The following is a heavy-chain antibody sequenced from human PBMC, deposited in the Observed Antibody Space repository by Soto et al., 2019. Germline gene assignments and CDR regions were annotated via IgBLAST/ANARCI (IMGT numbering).Heavy chain of an antibody. CDR2: IYYSGST. D-gene: IGHD4-17*01. V-gene: IGHV4-59*01. CDR1: GGSISSYY. CDR3: AASDYGDENWFDP. Sequence: TSETLSLTCTVSGGSISSYYWSWIRQPPGKGLEWIGYIYYSGSTNYNPSLKSRVTIPVDTSKNQFSLKLSSVTAADTAVYYCAASDYGDENWFDPWGQGTLVTVSS. J-gene: IGHJ5*02.